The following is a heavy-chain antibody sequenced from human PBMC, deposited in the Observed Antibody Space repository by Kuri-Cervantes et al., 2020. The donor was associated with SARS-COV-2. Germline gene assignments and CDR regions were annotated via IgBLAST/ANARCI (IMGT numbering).Heavy chain of an antibody. D-gene: IGHD3-3*01. CDR2: IWYDGSNK. CDR1: GFTFSSYG. J-gene: IGHJ4*02. CDR3: ARVSHRGSGYQNPPDY. Sequence: GESLKISCAASGFTFSSYGMHWVRQAPGKGLEWVTVIWYDGSNKYYADSVKGRFTISRDNSKNTLYLQMNSLRAEDTAVYYCARVSHRGSGYQNPPDYWGQGTLVPSPQ. V-gene: IGHV3-33*08.